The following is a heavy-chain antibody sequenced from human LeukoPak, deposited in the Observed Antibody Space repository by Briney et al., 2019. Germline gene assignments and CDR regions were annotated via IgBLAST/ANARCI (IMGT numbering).Heavy chain of an antibody. CDR1: GGSISSSNW. CDR2: IYHSGST. CDR3: ARDRGIYDSSGFDY. J-gene: IGHJ4*02. V-gene: IGHV4-4*02. D-gene: IGHD3-22*01. Sequence: SETLSLTCAVSGGSISSSNWWSWVRQPPGKGLEWIGEIYHSGSTNYNPSLKSRVTISVDKSKNQFSLKLSSVTAADTVVYYCARDRGIYDSSGFDYWGQGTLVTVSS.